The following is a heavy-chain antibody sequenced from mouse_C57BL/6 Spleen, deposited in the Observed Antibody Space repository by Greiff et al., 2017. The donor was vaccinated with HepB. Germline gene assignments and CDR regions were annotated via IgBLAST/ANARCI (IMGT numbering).Heavy chain of an antibody. CDR2: ISSGSSTI. CDR1: GFTFSDYG. J-gene: IGHJ3*01. V-gene: IGHV5-17*01. Sequence: EVMLVESGGGLVKPGGSLKLSCAASGFTFSDYGMHWVRQAPEKGLEWVAYISSGSSTIYYADTVKGRLTISRDNAKNTLFLQMTSLRAEDTAMYYCAAARGNSPFAYWGQGTLVTVSA. D-gene: IGHD2-1*01. CDR3: AAARGNSPFAY.